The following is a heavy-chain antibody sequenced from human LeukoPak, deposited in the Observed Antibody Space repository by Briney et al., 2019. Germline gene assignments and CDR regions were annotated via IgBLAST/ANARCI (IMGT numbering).Heavy chain of an antibody. D-gene: IGHD3-10*01. CDR3: AKDGPLLWFGEYHYYYYMDV. V-gene: IGHV3-30*02. Sequence: GGSLRLSCAASGFTFSSYGMHWVRQAPGKGLEWVAFIRYDGSNKYYADSVKGRFTISRDNSKNTLYLQMNSLRAEDTAVYYCAKDGPLLWFGEYHYYYYMDVWGKGTTVTISS. J-gene: IGHJ6*03. CDR2: IRYDGSNK. CDR1: GFTFSSYG.